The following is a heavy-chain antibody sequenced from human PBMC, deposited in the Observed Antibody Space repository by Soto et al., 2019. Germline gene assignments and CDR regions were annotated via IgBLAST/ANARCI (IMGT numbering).Heavy chain of an antibody. CDR2: INHSGST. V-gene: IGHV4-34*01. D-gene: IGHD4-17*01. CDR3: AEGGYGDYVDY. Sequence: PSETLSLTCAVYGGSFSGYYWSWIRQPPGKGLEWIGEINHSGSTNYNPSLKSRVTISVDTSKNQFSLKLSSVTAADTAVYYCAEGGYGDYVDYWGQGTLVTVSS. J-gene: IGHJ4*02. CDR1: GGSFSGYY.